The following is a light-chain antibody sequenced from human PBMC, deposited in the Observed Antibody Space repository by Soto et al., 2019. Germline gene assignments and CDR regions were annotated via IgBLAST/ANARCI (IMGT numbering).Light chain of an antibody. CDR1: QDVLNNY. J-gene: IGKJ1*01. Sequence: DIVLTQSPGTLSLSPGERATLSCRASQDVLNNYLAWFQQKPGQAPRLLISAISTRASGIPDRFSGSGSGTHFNLTISRLEPEDFAVYYCQQFGTPPWTFGQGNKVE. V-gene: IGKV3-20*01. CDR3: QQFGTPPWT. CDR2: AIS.